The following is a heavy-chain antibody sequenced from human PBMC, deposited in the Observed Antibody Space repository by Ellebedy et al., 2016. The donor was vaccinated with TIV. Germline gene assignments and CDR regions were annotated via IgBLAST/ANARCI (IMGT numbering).Heavy chain of an antibody. D-gene: IGHD6-13*01. CDR3: ARFSWYSRQQYYFDS. CDR2: FYYSGSA. J-gene: IGHJ4*02. CDR1: GGSISSSSFY. Sequence: MPGGSLRLSCTVSGGSISSSSFYWGWIRQPPGKGLEWIGNFYYSGSAYYNPSLKSRVTISVDTSKNQFSLTLSFVTAADTAVYYCARFSWYSRQQYYFDSWGQGTLVTVSS. V-gene: IGHV4-39*01.